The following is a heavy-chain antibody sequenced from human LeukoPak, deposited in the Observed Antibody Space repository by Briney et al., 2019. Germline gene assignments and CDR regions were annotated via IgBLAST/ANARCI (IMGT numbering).Heavy chain of an antibody. V-gene: IGHV4-4*07. CDR1: AGSISSYY. D-gene: IGHD3-22*01. Sequence: AETLSLTCTVSAGSISSYYWSWIRQPAGKGLEWIVRIYTSGTTNSNPSLRSRVTISVATSNNQYSLKRSSVTAADTAVYYCARVSWDSSGFVADAFDIWGQGTMVTVSS. CDR2: IYTSGTT. CDR3: ARVSWDSSGFVADAFDI. J-gene: IGHJ3*02.